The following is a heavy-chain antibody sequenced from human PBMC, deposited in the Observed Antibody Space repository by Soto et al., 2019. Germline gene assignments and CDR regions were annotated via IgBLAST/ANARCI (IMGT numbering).Heavy chain of an antibody. CDR2: INSDGSST. J-gene: IGHJ4*02. Sequence: EVQLVESGGGLVQPGGSLRPSCAASGFTFSSYWMHWVRQAPGKGLVWVSRINSDGSSTSYGDSVKGRFTISRDNAKNTLYLQMNSLRAEDTAVYYCAGGATVEGPDYWGQGTLVTVSS. D-gene: IGHD1-26*01. CDR1: GFTFSSYW. V-gene: IGHV3-74*01. CDR3: AGGATVEGPDY.